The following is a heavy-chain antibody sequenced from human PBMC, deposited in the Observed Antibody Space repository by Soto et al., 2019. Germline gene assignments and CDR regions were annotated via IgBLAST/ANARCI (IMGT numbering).Heavy chain of an antibody. V-gene: IGHV3-30-3*01. CDR1: GFTFSSYA. J-gene: IGHJ3*02. CDR3: ARESPPMSGSYLSVDAFEI. CDR2: ILYDGSNK. D-gene: IGHD1-26*01. Sequence: PGGSLRLSCAASGFTFSSYAMHWVRQAPGTGLEWVAVILYDGSNKYYADSVKGRFPIYRIKYKNTLYLQRDSLRAEDTAVYYCARESPPMSGSYLSVDAFEIWGQGTMVTVAS.